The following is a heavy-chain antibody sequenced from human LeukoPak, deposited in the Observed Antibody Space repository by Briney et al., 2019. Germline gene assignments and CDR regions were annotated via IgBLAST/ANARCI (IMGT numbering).Heavy chain of an antibody. CDR2: IKSKSECGTT. V-gene: IGHV3-15*01. D-gene: IGHD3-10*01. CDR3: TTASYYYGSGPIDY. CDR1: GFTFSNAW. J-gene: IGHJ4*02. Sequence: PGGSLRLSCAASGFTFSNAWMSWVRWAPGEGQEWVGRIKSKSECGTTDYAAPVTGRFTISRDDSKNTLYLQMNSLKTEDTAVYYCTTASYYYGSGPIDYWGQGTLVTVSS.